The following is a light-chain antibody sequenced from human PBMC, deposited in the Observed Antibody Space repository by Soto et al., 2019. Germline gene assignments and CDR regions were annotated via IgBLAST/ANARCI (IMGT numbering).Light chain of an antibody. Sequence: QSVLTQPASVSGSPGQSIAISCTGASSDVGGYDYVSWYQQQPDKAPKLMIYEVTQRPSGVSNRFSGSKSGNTASLTISGLQAEDDSDYYCCSHAGPPPRSVFAPVTNPTV. V-gene: IGLV2-14*01. CDR1: SSDVGGYDY. CDR2: EVT. CDR3: CSHAGPPPRSV. J-gene: IGLJ1*01.